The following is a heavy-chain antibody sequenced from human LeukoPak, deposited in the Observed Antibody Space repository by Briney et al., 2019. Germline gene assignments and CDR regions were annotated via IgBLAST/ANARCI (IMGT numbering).Heavy chain of an antibody. Sequence: ASVKVSCKASGYTFTSYDINWVRQATGQGLEWMGWMNPNSGNTGYARMFQGRVTMTRNTSISTAYMELSSLRSEDTAVYYCCVIHYGRRSNFDYWGQGTLVTVSS. D-gene: IGHD3-10*01. CDR2: MNPNSGNT. CDR3: CVIHYGRRSNFDY. V-gene: IGHV1-8*01. J-gene: IGHJ4*02. CDR1: GYTFTSYD.